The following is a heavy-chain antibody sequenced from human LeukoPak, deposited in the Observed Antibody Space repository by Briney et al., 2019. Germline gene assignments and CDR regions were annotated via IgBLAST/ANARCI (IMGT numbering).Heavy chain of an antibody. D-gene: IGHD3-22*01. CDR3: ARASSSIVVLDY. CDR2: INPSGGNT. V-gene: IGHV1-46*01. J-gene: IGHJ4*02. Sequence: ASVKVSCKASGYTFTSYYMHWVRQAPGQGLEWMGIINPSGGNTSYAQKFQGRVTMTRDTSTSTVYMELSSLRSEDTAVYYCARASSSIVVLDYWGQGTLVTVSS. CDR1: GYTFTSYY.